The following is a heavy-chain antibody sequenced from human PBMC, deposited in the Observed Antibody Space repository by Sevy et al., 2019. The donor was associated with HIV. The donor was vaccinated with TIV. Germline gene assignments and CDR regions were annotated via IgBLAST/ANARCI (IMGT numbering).Heavy chain of an antibody. CDR3: ARGPDVDYYDSSGVLYYFDY. CDR1: GFTFSSYA. CDR2: ISYDGSNK. V-gene: IGHV3-30-3*01. J-gene: IGHJ4*02. D-gene: IGHD3-22*01. Sequence: GGSLRLSCAASGFTFSSYAMHWVRQAPGKGLEWVAVISYDGSNKYYADSVKGRFTISRDKSKKTLYLQMNSLRAEETAVYYCARGPDVDYYDSSGVLYYFDYWGQGTLVTVSS.